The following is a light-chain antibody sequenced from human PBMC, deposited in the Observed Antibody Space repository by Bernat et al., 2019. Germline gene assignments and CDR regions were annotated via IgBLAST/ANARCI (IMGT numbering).Light chain of an antibody. CDR3: QQLDNYPLT. CDR1: QVIRTY. J-gene: IGKJ4*01. V-gene: IGKV1-9*01. Sequence: DIQMTQSPSFLSASVGDRVTITCRASQVIRTYLAWYQQKPGKAPKLLISATSTLQGGVPSRFSGSGSGAEFTLTISSLQPEDFATYYCQQLDNYPLTFGGGTKVEI. CDR2: ATS.